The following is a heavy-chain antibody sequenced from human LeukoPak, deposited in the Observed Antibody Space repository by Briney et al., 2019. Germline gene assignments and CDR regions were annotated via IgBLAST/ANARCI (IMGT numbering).Heavy chain of an antibody. CDR1: GFTFSSYG. Sequence: HPGGTLRLSCVASGFTFSSYGMSWVRQAPGKGLEWVSGISPGGGPTYYADSVKGRFTISRDDSKNTLYLQMNNLRAEDTAVYYCAKDGAWLRFDDWGQGILVTVSS. CDR2: ISPGGGPT. CDR3: AKDGAWLRFDD. V-gene: IGHV3-23*01. D-gene: IGHD5-12*01. J-gene: IGHJ4*02.